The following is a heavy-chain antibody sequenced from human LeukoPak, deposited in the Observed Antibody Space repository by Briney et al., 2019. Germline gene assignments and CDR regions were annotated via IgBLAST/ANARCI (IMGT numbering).Heavy chain of an antibody. Sequence: SQTLSLTCTVSGGSINSYYWSWIRQPPGKGLEWIGYIYYSGSTNYNPSLKSRVTTSVDTSKNQFSLKLSSVTAADTAVYYCARARRIYYDSSGHFLHYFDYWGQGTLVTVSS. V-gene: IGHV4-59*01. CDR3: ARARRIYYDSSGHFLHYFDY. CDR2: IYYSGST. J-gene: IGHJ4*02. CDR1: GGSINSYY. D-gene: IGHD3-22*01.